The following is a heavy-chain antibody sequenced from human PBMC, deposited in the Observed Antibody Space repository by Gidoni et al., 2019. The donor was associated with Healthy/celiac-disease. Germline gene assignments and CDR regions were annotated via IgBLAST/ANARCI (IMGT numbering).Heavy chain of an antibody. Sequence: QLQLVPSWAEVKNTGSSVKVSCKASGGTFSSYAIRWVRQDPGQGLEWMGGSIPIFGKANYAQKFKSRVTITADKSKSTAYMELSSLRSEDTAVYYWARTDSGYDFLDYWGQGTLVTVSS. V-gene: IGHV1-69*06. CDR1: GGTFSSYA. J-gene: IGHJ4*02. CDR3: ARTDSGYDFLDY. CDR2: SIPIFGKA. D-gene: IGHD5-12*01.